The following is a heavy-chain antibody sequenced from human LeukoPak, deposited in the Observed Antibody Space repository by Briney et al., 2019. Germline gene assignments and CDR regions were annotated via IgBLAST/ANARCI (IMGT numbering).Heavy chain of an antibody. V-gene: IGHV3-30-3*01. J-gene: IGHJ4*02. Sequence: GGSLRLSCAASGFTFSRYALHCVRQAPGKGLEWVAVISSDGSNKYYAGSVEGRFTISRDNYNNTLLLQMNSLRAEDTAVYYCARTDISGWSRPLDCWGQGTLVTVSS. D-gene: IGHD6-19*01. CDR1: GFTFSRYA. CDR3: ARTDISGWSRPLDC. CDR2: ISSDGSNK.